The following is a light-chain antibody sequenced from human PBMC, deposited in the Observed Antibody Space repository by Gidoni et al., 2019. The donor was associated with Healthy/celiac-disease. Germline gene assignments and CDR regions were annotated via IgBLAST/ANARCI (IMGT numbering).Light chain of an antibody. Sequence: SYELTQPPSVSVSPGQTASITCSGDKLGDKYACWYQQKPRQSPVLVIYQDSKRPSGIPERFSGSNSGNTATLTISGTQAMDEADYYCQAWDSSTASFGTGTKVTVL. CDR3: QAWDSSTAS. V-gene: IGLV3-1*01. CDR1: KLGDKY. CDR2: QDS. J-gene: IGLJ1*01.